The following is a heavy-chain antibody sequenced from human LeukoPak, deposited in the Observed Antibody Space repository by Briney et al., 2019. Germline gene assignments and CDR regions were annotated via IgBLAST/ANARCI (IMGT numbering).Heavy chain of an antibody. CDR1: GFTFSSYG. CDR3: AKEMATKMAFDI. D-gene: IGHD5-24*01. V-gene: IGHV3-30*18. Sequence: GGSLRLSCAASGFTFSSYGMHWVRQAPGKGLGWVAVISYDGSNKYYADSVKGRFTISRDNSKNALYLQMNSLRAEDTAVYYCAKEMATKMAFDIWGQGTMVTVSS. J-gene: IGHJ3*02. CDR2: ISYDGSNK.